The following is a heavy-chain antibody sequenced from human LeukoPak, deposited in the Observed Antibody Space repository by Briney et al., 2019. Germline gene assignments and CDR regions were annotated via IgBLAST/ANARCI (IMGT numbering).Heavy chain of an antibody. CDR1: GGSISSSSYY. J-gene: IGHJ5*02. D-gene: IGHD3-9*01. CDR3: ARPTCWGDFDWLQGRNWFDP. CDR2: IYYCGST. V-gene: IGHV4-39*01. Sequence: SETLSLICTVSGGSISSSSYYWGWIRQPPGKGLEWIGSIYYCGSTYYNPSLKSRVTISVDTSKNQFSLKLSSVTAADTAVYYCARPTCWGDFDWLQGRNWFDPWGQGTLVTVSS.